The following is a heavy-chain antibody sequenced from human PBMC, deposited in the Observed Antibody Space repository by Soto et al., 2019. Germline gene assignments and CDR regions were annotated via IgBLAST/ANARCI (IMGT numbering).Heavy chain of an antibody. J-gene: IGHJ4*02. CDR3: AKDHYGDSKHFDF. CDR1: GFTFSNYG. V-gene: IGHV3-23*01. Sequence: EVQLLESGGGVIQPGGSLRLSCVTSGFTFSNYGMNWVRQAPGKGLEWVSVIKDSGGGTDYADSVKGRFTISRDNSKNTRYLQLSSLRADDTAVYYCAKDHYGDSKHFDFWGQGTLVAVSS. CDR2: IKDSGGGT. D-gene: IGHD2-21*02.